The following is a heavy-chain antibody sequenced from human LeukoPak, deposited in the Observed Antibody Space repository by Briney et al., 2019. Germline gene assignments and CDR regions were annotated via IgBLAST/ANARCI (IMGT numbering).Heavy chain of an antibody. V-gene: IGHV3-20*04. CDR2: INWSGGST. Sequence: GGSLRLSCTASGFAFDEHGMTWVRQAPGKGLEWVSGINWSGGSTGYADPLRGRFTISRDNAKNTLYLQMNSLRAEDTAVYYCAKEEMVRGVIITYYYYGMDVWGQGTKVTVSS. J-gene: IGHJ6*02. CDR1: GFAFDEHG. CDR3: AKEEMVRGVIITYYYYGMDV. D-gene: IGHD3-10*01.